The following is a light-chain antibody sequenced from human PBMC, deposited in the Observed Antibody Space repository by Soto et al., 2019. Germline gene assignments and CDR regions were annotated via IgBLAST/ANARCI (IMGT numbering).Light chain of an antibody. V-gene: IGKV1-39*01. CDR1: QSISSY. CDR2: AAS. Sequence: IQRPQSPSSLSASVGDRVTITCRASQSISSYLNWYQQKPGKAPKLLIYAASSLQSGVPSRFSGSGSGTDFTLTISSLQPEDFATYYCQQSYSTLITFGQGTRLEIK. J-gene: IGKJ5*01. CDR3: QQSYSTLIT.